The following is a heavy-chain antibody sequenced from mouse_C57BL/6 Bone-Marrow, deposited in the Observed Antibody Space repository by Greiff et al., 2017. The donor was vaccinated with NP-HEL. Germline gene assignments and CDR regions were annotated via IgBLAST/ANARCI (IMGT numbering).Heavy chain of an antibody. V-gene: IGHV5-15*01. Sequence: EVQRVESGGGLVQPGGSLKLSCAASGFTFSDYGMAWVRQAPRKGPEWVAFISNLAYSIYYADTVTGRFTISRENAKNTLYLEMSSLRSEDTAMYYCARRNYYGSSYGWYFDVWGTGTTVTVSS. CDR1: GFTFSDYG. J-gene: IGHJ1*03. CDR3: ARRNYYGSSYGWYFDV. CDR2: ISNLAYSI. D-gene: IGHD1-1*01.